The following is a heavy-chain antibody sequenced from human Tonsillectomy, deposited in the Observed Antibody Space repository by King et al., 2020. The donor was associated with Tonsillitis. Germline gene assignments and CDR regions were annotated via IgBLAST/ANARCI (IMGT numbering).Heavy chain of an antibody. D-gene: IGHD4-17*01. CDR2: ISYDGSNK. V-gene: IGHV3-30-3*01. Sequence: VQLVESGGGVVQPGRSLRLSCAASGFTFSNYAMHWVRQAPGKGLEWVAVISYDGSNKYYADSVKGRFTISRDNSKNTLYLQMNSLRAEDTAVYYCARDGHTNYGDYYYYYMDVWGKGTTVTVSS. CDR1: GFTFSNYA. J-gene: IGHJ6*03. CDR3: ARDGHTNYGDYYYYYMDV.